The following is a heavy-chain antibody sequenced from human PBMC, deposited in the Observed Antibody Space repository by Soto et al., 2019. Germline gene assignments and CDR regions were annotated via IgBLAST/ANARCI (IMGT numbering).Heavy chain of an antibody. Sequence: GGSLKLSCAASGFTFSNYAMTWVRQAPGKGLEWVSGISGSGGTIYYAGFVKGRFPISRDNSKNTLYLQMNSLRAEDTAVYYCALRYCSRTTCPPLNSYFYMDVWGKGTTVTVSS. V-gene: IGHV3-23*01. CDR1: GFTFSNYA. CDR3: ALRYCSRTTCPPLNSYFYMDV. CDR2: ISGSGGTI. J-gene: IGHJ6*03. D-gene: IGHD2-2*01.